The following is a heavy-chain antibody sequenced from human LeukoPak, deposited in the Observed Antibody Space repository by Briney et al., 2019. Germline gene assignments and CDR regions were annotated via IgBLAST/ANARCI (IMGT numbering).Heavy chain of an antibody. V-gene: IGHV3-23*01. CDR2: IRESGGGT. D-gene: IGHD6-13*01. J-gene: IGHJ4*02. CDR1: GITVSNYD. Sequence: GGSLRLSCVVSGITVSNYDMIWVRQAPGKGLEWVSGIRESGGGTNYADSVKGRFTISRDNSKNTLYLQMNSLRAEDTAVYYCARGFLGYSSSWYGYWGQGTLVTVSS. CDR3: ARGFLGYSSSWYGY.